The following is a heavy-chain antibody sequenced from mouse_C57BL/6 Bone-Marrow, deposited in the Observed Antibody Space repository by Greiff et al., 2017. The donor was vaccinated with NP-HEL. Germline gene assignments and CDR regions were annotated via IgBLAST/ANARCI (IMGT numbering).Heavy chain of an antibody. Sequence: VQLQQPGAELVRPGTSVKLSCKASGYTFTSYWMHWVKQRPGQGLEWIGVIDPSDSYTNYNQKFKGKATLTVDTSSSTAYMQLSSLTSEDSAVYYCASHYYGSHYYAMDDWGQGTSVTVSS. CDR3: ASHYYGSHYYAMDD. CDR2: IDPSDSYT. V-gene: IGHV1-59*01. D-gene: IGHD1-1*01. CDR1: GYTFTSYW. J-gene: IGHJ4*01.